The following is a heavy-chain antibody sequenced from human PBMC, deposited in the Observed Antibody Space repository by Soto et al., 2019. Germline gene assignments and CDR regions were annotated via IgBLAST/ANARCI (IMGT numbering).Heavy chain of an antibody. D-gene: IGHD4-17*01. CDR1: GFTFSSYA. CDR2: ISGSGGST. J-gene: IGHJ5*02. Sequence: EVQLLESGGGLVQPGGSLRLSCAASGFTFSSYAMSWVHQAPGKGLEWVSAISGSGGSTYYADSVKGRFTISRDNSKNTLYLQMNSLRAEDTAVYYCARRGNYGDYPSNWFDPWGQGTLVTVSS. V-gene: IGHV3-23*01. CDR3: ARRGNYGDYPSNWFDP.